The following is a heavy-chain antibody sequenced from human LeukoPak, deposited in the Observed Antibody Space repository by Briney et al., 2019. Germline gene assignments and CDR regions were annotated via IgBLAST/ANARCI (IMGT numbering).Heavy chain of an antibody. CDR1: GFTFSNYG. D-gene: IGHD3-16*01. Sequence: GGSLRLSCAASGFTFSNYGMHWVRQAPGKGLEWVAVIWYDGSDKYHADSVKGRFTISRDNSKNTLYLQMNSLRVEDTAVYYCARPVVLGAYLRGAYYFDSWGQGTLVTVSS. CDR3: ARPVVLGAYLRGAYYFDS. CDR2: IWYDGSDK. J-gene: IGHJ4*02. V-gene: IGHV3-33*01.